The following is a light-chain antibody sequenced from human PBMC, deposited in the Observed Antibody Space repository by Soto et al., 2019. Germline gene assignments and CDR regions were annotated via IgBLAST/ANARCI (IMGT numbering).Light chain of an antibody. CDR1: SSDVGGYNY. Sequence: QSALTQPASVSGSPGQSITISCTGTSSDVGGYNYVSWYQQHPGKAPKLMIYDVSNRPSGVSNRFSGSKSGNTASLTISGLQAEDEADDYGSSYTSSSTLGVFGGGTKLTVL. CDR2: DVS. J-gene: IGLJ2*01. CDR3: SSYTSSSTLGV. V-gene: IGLV2-14*01.